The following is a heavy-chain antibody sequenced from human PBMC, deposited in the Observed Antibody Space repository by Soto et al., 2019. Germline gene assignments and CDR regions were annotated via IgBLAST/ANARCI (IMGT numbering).Heavy chain of an antibody. CDR2: ISYDGSNK. CDR1: GFTFSSYA. V-gene: IGHV3-30-3*01. D-gene: IGHD3-22*01. J-gene: IGHJ4*02. Sequence: LRLSCAASGFTFSSYAMHWVRQAPGKGLEWVAVISYDGSNKYYADSVKGRFTISRDNSKNTLYLQMNSLRAEDTAVYYCAGYYDSSGYYYGDWAWTPDYWGQGTLVTVSS. CDR3: AGYYDSSGYYYGDWAWTPDY.